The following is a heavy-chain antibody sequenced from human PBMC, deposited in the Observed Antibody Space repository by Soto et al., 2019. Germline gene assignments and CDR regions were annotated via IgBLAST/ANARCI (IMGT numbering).Heavy chain of an antibody. CDR2: IYYSGST. CDR3: ARVNYDSSGYYYFDY. J-gene: IGHJ4*02. Sequence: PSETLSLTCTVSGGSVSSGSYYWSWIRQPPGKGLEWIGYIYYSGSTNYNPSLKSRVTISVDTSKNQFSLKLSSVTAAYTAVYYCARVNYDSSGYYYFDYWGQGTLVTVSS. V-gene: IGHV4-61*01. CDR1: GGSVSSGSYY. D-gene: IGHD3-22*01.